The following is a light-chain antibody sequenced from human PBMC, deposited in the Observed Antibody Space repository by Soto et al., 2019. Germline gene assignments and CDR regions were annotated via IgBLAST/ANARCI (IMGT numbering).Light chain of an antibody. J-gene: IGKJ1*01. Sequence: IVLTKSKVTLSLSPGERATLSCRASQTVSRMYLSWFQQKPGQAPRLLIYGTSTRATGIPVRFSGSGSGTDFTLTISSLQPEDFAVYFCHQDFNLPWTFSQVTKVAIK. V-gene: IGKV3D-7*01. CDR1: QTVSRMY. CDR3: HQDFNLPWT. CDR2: GTS.